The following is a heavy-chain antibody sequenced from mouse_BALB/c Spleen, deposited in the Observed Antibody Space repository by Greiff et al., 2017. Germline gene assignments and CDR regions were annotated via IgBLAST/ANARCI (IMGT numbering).Heavy chain of an antibody. CDR1: GFTFSDYG. CDR2: ISNLAYSI. V-gene: IGHV5-15*02. Sequence: EVQVVESGGGLVQPGGSRKLSCAASGFTFSDYGMAWVRQAPGKGPEWVAFISNLAYSIYYADTVTGRFTISRENAKNTLYLEMSSLRSEDTAMYYCAREGSTMITPWFAYWGQGTLVTVSA. D-gene: IGHD2-4*01. J-gene: IGHJ3*01. CDR3: AREGSTMITPWFAY.